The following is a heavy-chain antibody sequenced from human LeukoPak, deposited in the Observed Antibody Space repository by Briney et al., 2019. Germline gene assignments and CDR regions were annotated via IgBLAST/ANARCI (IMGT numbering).Heavy chain of an antibody. CDR3: ARDIHLAAAGTYSFDY. Sequence: SVKVSCKASGGTFSSYAISWVRQAPGQGLEWMGRIIPILGIANYAQKFQGSVTITADKSTSTAYMELSSLRSEDTAVYYCARDIHLAAAGTYSFDYWGQGTLVTVSS. CDR1: GGTFSSYA. D-gene: IGHD6-13*01. V-gene: IGHV1-69*04. J-gene: IGHJ4*02. CDR2: IIPILGIA.